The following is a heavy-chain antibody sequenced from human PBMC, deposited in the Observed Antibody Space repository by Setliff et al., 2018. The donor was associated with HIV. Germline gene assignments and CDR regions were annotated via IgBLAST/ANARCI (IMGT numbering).Heavy chain of an antibody. CDR2: VYHSGKT. D-gene: IGHD3-16*01. CDR1: GQFNSDGYY. CDR3: AKHDFGEGSCFDP. V-gene: IGHV4-38-2*02. Sequence: PSETLSLTCTVSGQFNSDGYYWGWIRQPPGKGLEWIGSVYHSGKTYYNPSLKSRVTMSADTSKNQISLMLRSMTAADTAVYYCAKHDFGEGSCFDPWGQESLVTVSS. J-gene: IGHJ5*02.